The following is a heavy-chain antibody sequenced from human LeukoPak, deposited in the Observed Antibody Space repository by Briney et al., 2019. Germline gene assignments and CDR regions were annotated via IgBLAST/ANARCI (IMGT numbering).Heavy chain of an antibody. V-gene: IGHV3-33*06. Sequence: PGGSLRLSCAASGFSFSSYGMRWVRQAPGKGLKWVAVIWYDGSNKYYADSVKGRFTISRDNSKNTLFLQMNSLRADDTAVYYCANDNAYSSSWYYYYYMDVWGKGTTVTVSS. CDR3: ANDNAYSSSWYYYYYMDV. CDR2: IWYDGSNK. D-gene: IGHD6-13*01. CDR1: GFSFSSYG. J-gene: IGHJ6*03.